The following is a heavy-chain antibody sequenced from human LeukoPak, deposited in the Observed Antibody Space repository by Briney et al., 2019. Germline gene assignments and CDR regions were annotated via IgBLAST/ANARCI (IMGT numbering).Heavy chain of an antibody. D-gene: IGHD3-10*01. Sequence: ASVKVSCKASGGTFSSYAISWVRQAPGQGLEWMGGIIPIFGTANYAQKFQGRVTITAGESTSTAYMELSSLRSEDTAVYYCAREPMVSAAFDIWGQGTMVTVSS. CDR2: IIPIFGTA. CDR3: AREPMVSAAFDI. V-gene: IGHV1-69*13. CDR1: GGTFSSYA. J-gene: IGHJ3*02.